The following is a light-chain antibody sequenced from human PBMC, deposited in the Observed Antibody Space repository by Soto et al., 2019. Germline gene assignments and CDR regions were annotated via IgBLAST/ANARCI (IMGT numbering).Light chain of an antibody. CDR2: RNN. CDR3: AAWDDSLRSPV. V-gene: IGLV1-47*01. Sequence: QSVLTQPPAASGTPGQRVTISCSGSSSNIGSNYVYWYQQLPGTAPKLLIYRNNQRPSGVPDRFSGSKSGTSASLAISGLRSEDDADYYCAAWDDSLRSPVFGGGTRLTAL. CDR1: SSNIGSNY. J-gene: IGLJ7*02.